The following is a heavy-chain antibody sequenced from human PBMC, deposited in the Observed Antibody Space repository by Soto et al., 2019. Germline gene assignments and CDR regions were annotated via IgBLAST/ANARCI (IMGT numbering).Heavy chain of an antibody. V-gene: IGHV3-33*01. CDR3: ARELGYCSSTSCGKGYYGMDV. Sequence: GGSLRLSCAASGFTFSSYGMHWVRQAPGKGLEWVAVIWYDGSSKYYADSVKGRFIISRDNSKNTLYLQMNSLRAEDTAVYYCARELGYCSSTSCGKGYYGMDVWGPGTTVTVSS. J-gene: IGHJ6*02. CDR1: GFTFSSYG. CDR2: IWYDGSSK. D-gene: IGHD2-2*01.